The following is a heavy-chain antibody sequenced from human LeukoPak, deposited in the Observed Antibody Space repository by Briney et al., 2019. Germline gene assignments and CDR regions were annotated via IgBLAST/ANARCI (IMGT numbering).Heavy chain of an antibody. CDR2: IYHSGST. Sequence: SGTLSLTCAVSGGSISSSNWWSWVRQPPGKGLERIGEIYHSGSTNYNPSLKSRVTISLDKSKNQFSLKLSSVTAADTAMYYCAREDYDDSGAWYFDLWGRGTLVTVSS. CDR3: AREDYDDSGAWYFDL. V-gene: IGHV4-4*02. CDR1: GGSISSSNW. D-gene: IGHD3-3*01. J-gene: IGHJ2*01.